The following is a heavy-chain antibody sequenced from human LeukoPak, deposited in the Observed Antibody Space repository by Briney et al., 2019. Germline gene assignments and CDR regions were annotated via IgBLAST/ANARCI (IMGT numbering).Heavy chain of an antibody. J-gene: IGHJ4*02. CDR1: GYTFTGYY. D-gene: IGHD3-22*01. Sequence: ASVKVSCKASGYTFTGYYMHWVRQAPGQGLEWMGRINPNSGGTNYAQKFQGRVTMTRDTSISTAYMELSRLRSDDTAVYYCASRYYYDSSGYYLDDCWGQGTLVTVSS. V-gene: IGHV1-2*06. CDR3: ASRYYYDSSGYYLDDC. CDR2: INPNSGGT.